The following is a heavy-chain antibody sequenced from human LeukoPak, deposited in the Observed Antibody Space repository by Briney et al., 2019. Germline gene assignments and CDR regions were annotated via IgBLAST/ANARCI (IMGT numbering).Heavy chain of an antibody. CDR2: ISGSGDNT. CDR3: AKGSYYDSSGSFYFDY. V-gene: IGHV3-23*01. Sequence: GGSLRLSCAASGFTFSSYAMSWVRQAPGKGLEWDSGISGSGDNTYYADSVKGRFTISRDNSKNTLYVQVNSLGTEDTAAYYCAKGSYYDSSGSFYFDYWGQGTLVTVSS. J-gene: IGHJ4*02. CDR1: GFTFSSYA. D-gene: IGHD3-22*01.